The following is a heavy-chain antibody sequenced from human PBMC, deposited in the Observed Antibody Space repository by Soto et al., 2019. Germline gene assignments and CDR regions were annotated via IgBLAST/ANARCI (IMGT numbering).Heavy chain of an antibody. D-gene: IGHD3-3*01. CDR1: GFTFSSYG. J-gene: IGHJ5*02. Sequence: QVQLVESGGGVVQPGRSLRLYCAASGFTFSSYGMHWVRQAPGKGLEWVAVIWYDGSNKYYADSVKGRFTISRDNSKNTLYLQMNSLRAEDTAVYYCARGERFFGVVITGSWFDPWGQGTLVTVSS. CDR2: IWYDGSNK. CDR3: ARGERFFGVVITGSWFDP. V-gene: IGHV3-33*01.